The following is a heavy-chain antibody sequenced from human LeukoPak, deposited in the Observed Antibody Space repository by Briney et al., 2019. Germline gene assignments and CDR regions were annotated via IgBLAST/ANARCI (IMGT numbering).Heavy chain of an antibody. J-gene: IGHJ6*02. CDR1: GYTFTSYD. D-gene: IGHD3-9*01. Sequence: ASVKVSCKASGYTFTSYDINWVRQAPGQGLEWMGWISAYNGNTNYAQKLQGRVTMTTDTSTSTAYMELRSPRSDDTAVYYCARDGRYFDSYYYYYGMGVWGQGTTVTVSS. CDR3: ARDGRYFDSYYYYYGMGV. CDR2: ISAYNGNT. V-gene: IGHV1-18*01.